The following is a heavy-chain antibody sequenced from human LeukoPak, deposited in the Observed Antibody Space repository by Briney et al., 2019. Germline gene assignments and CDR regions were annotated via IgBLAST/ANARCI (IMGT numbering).Heavy chain of an antibody. CDR2: IYHSGST. Sequence: PSETLSLTCAASGYSISSGYYWGWIRQPPGKGLEWIGNIYHSGSTYYNPSLKSRVTISVDTSKNQFSLKLSSVTAADTAVYYCARRRRNGDYGYWGQGTLVTVSS. CDR1: GYSISSGYY. J-gene: IGHJ4*02. V-gene: IGHV4-38-2*01. D-gene: IGHD4-17*01. CDR3: ARRRRNGDYGY.